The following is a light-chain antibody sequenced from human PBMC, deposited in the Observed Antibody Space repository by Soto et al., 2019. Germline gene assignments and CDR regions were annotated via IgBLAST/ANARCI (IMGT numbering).Light chain of an antibody. V-gene: IGLV4-60*02. J-gene: IGLJ1*01. CDR1: SGHSSYI. CDR2: LEGSGSY. CDR3: ETWDSNTRV. Sequence: QSVLTQSSSASASLGSSVKLTCTLSSGHSSYIIAWHQQQPGKAPRYLMKLEGSGSYNKGSGVPDRFSGSTSGADRYLTISNLPFEYEADYYCETWDSNTRVFGTGTKLTVL.